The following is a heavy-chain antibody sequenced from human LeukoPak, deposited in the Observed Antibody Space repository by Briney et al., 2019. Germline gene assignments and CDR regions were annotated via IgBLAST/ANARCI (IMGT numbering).Heavy chain of an antibody. D-gene: IGHD3-9*01. J-gene: IGHJ3*02. V-gene: IGHV3-23*01. CDR1: GFTFSSHA. CDR2: ISASGGST. CDR3: TRHVPYYDILTGYSPWAFDI. Sequence: GGSLRLSCAASGFTFSSHAMSWVRQAPGKGLEWVSAISASGGSTYYADSVKGRFTISRDNSKNTLYLQVNSLSAEDTAVYYCTRHVPYYDILTGYSPWAFDIWGQGTMVTVSS.